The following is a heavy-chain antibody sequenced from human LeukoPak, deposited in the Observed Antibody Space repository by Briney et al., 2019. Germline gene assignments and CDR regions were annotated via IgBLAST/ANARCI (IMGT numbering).Heavy chain of an antibody. J-gene: IGHJ4*02. D-gene: IGHD5-18*01. Sequence: GRSLRLSCAASGFTFSSYGMHWVRQAPGKGLEWVAVISYDGSDKYYAGSVKGRFTISRDKSKKTLYLQMNSLRAEDTAVYYCARDFAAQLWDRGRVRYFDYWGQGTLVTVSS. CDR1: GFTFSSYG. CDR3: ARDFAAQLWDRGRVRYFDY. CDR2: ISYDGSDK. V-gene: IGHV3-30*03.